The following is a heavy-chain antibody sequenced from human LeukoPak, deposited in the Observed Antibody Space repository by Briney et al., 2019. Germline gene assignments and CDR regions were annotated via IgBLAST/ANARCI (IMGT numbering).Heavy chain of an antibody. Sequence: SETLYLTCTVSGGSISSSSYYWGWIRQPPGKGLEWIGSIYYSGSTYYNPSLKSRVTISVDTSKNQFSLKLSSVTAADTAVYYCARRQKYCSSTSCLYWFDPWGQGTLVTVSS. CDR2: IYYSGST. J-gene: IGHJ5*02. CDR1: GGSISSSSYY. D-gene: IGHD2-2*01. CDR3: ARRQKYCSSTSCLYWFDP. V-gene: IGHV4-39*01.